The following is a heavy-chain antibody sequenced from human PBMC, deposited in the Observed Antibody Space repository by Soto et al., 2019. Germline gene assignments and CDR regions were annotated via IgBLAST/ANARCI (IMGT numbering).Heavy chain of an antibody. D-gene: IGHD3-22*01. J-gene: IGHJ4*02. CDR2: ISYDGSNK. CDR1: GFTFSSYA. V-gene: IGHV3-30-3*01. Sequence: QVQLVESGGGVVQPGRSLRLSCAASGFTFSSYAMHWVRQAPGKGLEWVAVISYDGSNKYYADSVKGRFTISRDNSKNTLYVQMNSLRAEDTAVYYCARGWYYYDSTHHLYWGQGTLVTVSS. CDR3: ARGWYYYDSTHHLY.